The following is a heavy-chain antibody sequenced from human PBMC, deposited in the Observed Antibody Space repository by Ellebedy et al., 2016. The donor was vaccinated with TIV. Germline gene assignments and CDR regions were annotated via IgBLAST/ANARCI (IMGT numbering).Heavy chain of an antibody. CDR3: AREDSSGYEGT. CDR2: ISSRGSPI. Sequence: GGSLRLSXAASGFRFSDSYLSWSRQAPGKGLEWLSFISSRGSPIYYADSVKGRFTISRDNAKNSLYLQMNSLRAEDTAVYYCAREDSSGYEGTWGQGTLVTVSS. J-gene: IGHJ5*02. D-gene: IGHD3-22*01. CDR1: GFRFSDSY. V-gene: IGHV3-11*01.